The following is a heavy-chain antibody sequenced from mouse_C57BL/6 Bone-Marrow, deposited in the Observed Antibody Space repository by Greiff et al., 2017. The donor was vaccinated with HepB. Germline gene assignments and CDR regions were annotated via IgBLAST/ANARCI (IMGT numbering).Heavy chain of an antibody. CDR1: GYTFTDYN. CDR3: ARSYGSSYVHYAMDY. Sequence: VQLQQSGPELVKPGASVKIPCKASGYTFTDYNMDWVKQSHGKSLEWIGDINPNNGGTIYNQKFKGKATLTVDKSSSTAYMELRSLTSEDTAVYYWARSYGSSYVHYAMDYWGQGTSVTVSS. V-gene: IGHV1-18*01. J-gene: IGHJ4*01. CDR2: INPNNGGT. D-gene: IGHD1-1*01.